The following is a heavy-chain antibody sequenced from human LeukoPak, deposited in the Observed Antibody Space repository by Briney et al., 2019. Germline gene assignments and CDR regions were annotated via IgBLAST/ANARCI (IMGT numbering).Heavy chain of an antibody. CDR1: GGTFSSYA. Sequence: SVKVSCKASGGTFSSYAISWVRQAPGQGLEWMGGIIPIFGTANYAQKFQGRVTITADKSTSTAYMELSSLRSEDTAVYYCARAVAVAGKKYYFDYWGQGTLVTVSS. D-gene: IGHD6-19*01. V-gene: IGHV1-69*06. J-gene: IGHJ4*02. CDR3: ARAVAVAGKKYYFDY. CDR2: IIPIFGTA.